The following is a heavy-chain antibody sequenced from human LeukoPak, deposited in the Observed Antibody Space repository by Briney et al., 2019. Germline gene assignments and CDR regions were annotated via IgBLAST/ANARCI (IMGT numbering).Heavy chain of an antibody. Sequence: KPSETLSLTCTVSGVSISSYYWSCIRQPPGKGLEWIGEINHSGSTNYNPSLKSRVTISVDTSKNQLSLKLSSMTAADTAVYYCARQWLVSPLFDYWGQGTLVTVSS. D-gene: IGHD6-19*01. CDR3: ARQWLVSPLFDY. V-gene: IGHV4-34*01. CDR2: INHSGST. CDR1: GVSISSYY. J-gene: IGHJ4*02.